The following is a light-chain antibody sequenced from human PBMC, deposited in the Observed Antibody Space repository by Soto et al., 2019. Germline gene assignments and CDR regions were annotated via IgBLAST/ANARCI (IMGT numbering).Light chain of an antibody. CDR1: SSNIGSNY. V-gene: IGLV1-47*01. CDR2: KNN. Sequence: QSVLTEPRSASGTPGQRVTISCSGSSSNIGSNYVYWYQQLPGTAPKLLIYKNNQRPSGVPDRFSGSKSGTPASLAISGLRSEDEADYYCAAWDDSLSGYVFGTGTKVTVL. J-gene: IGLJ1*01. CDR3: AAWDDSLSGYV.